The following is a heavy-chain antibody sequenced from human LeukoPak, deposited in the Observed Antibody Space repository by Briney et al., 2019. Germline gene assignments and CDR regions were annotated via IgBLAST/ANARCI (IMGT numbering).Heavy chain of an antibody. J-gene: IGHJ4*02. D-gene: IGHD3-22*01. CDR3: ARGSPPRRNYDSSGYYSYYFDY. V-gene: IGHV1-18*04. CDR1: GYTFTCYH. CDR2: ISAYNGNT. Sequence: GASVKVSCKTSGYTFTCYHLHWLRQAPGHGPEWMGWISAYNGNTKYAQKFQGRVTMTTDASTSTVYMELRSLRSDDTAVYYCARGSPPRRNYDSSGYYSYYFDYWGQGTLVTVSS.